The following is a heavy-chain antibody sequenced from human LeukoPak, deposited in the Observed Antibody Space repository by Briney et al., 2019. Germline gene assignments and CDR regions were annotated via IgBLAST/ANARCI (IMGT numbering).Heavy chain of an antibody. J-gene: IGHJ5*02. V-gene: IGHV3-23*01. CDR2: ISGSGGST. CDR1: GFTFSSYA. Sequence: GGSLRLSCAASGFTFSSYAMSWVRQAPGKGLEWVSPISGSGGSTYYADSVKGRFTISRDNSKNTLYLQMNSLRAEDTAVYYCAKEWFGELSRNWFDPWGQGTLVTVSS. CDR3: AKEWFGELSRNWFDP. D-gene: IGHD3-10*01.